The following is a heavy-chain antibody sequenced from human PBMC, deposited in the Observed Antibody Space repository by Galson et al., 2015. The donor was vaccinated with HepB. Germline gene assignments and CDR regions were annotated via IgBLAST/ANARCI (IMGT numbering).Heavy chain of an antibody. Sequence: QSGAEVKKLGESLRISCKGSGYIFTTYWINWVRQMPGKGLEWMGRIDPSDFYTDYSPSFHGHVSISADKSVNTSFLYWSSLKDSDTAIYSCARQSKIVVPASDQHGMDVWGQGTTVTVSS. V-gene: IGHV5-10-1*01. D-gene: IGHD3-22*01. CDR2: IDPSDFYT. J-gene: IGHJ6*02. CDR1: GYIFTTYW. CDR3: ARQSKIVVPASDQHGMDV.